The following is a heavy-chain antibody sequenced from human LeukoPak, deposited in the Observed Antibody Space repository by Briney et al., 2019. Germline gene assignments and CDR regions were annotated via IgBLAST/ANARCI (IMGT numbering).Heavy chain of an antibody. CDR2: INDSGGT. CDR1: GGTFSRYY. V-gene: IGHV4-34*01. Sequence: SETLSLTCAVYGGTFSRYYWSWIRQPPGKGLEWIGEINDSGGTYYNPSLKSRVTISVDASNNQFSLKLSSVTAADTAVYYCASLIHDYDDTMRDYWGQGTLVTVSS. J-gene: IGHJ4*02. CDR3: ASLIHDYDDTMRDY. D-gene: IGHD4-17*01.